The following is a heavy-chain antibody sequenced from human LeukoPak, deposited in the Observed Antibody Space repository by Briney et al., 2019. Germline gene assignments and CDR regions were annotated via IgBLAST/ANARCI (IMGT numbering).Heavy chain of an antibody. V-gene: IGHV1-2*02. CDR1: GYTFTGYY. D-gene: IGHD3-10*01. CDR3: ARDGGRGSYYNLDY. CDR2: INPNSGGT. Sequence: ASVKVSCKASGYTFTGYYMHWVRQAPGQGLEWMGWINPNSGGTNCAQKFQGRVTMTRDTSISTAYMELSRLRSDDTAVYYCARDGGRGSYYNLDYWGQGTLVTVSS. J-gene: IGHJ4*02.